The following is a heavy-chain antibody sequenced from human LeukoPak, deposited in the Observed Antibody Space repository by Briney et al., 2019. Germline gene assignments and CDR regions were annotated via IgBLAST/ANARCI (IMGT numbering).Heavy chain of an antibody. V-gene: IGHV4-59*01. Sequence: SETLSLTCTVSGGSISSYYWSWIRQPPGKGLEWIGYIYYSGSTNYNPSLKSRVTISVDTSKNQFSLRLTSVTAADTAVYYCARGESYYDFWSGYYDYYYYMDVWGKGTTVTVSS. D-gene: IGHD3-3*01. J-gene: IGHJ6*03. CDR2: IYYSGST. CDR3: ARGESYYDFWSGYYDYYYYMDV. CDR1: GGSISSYY.